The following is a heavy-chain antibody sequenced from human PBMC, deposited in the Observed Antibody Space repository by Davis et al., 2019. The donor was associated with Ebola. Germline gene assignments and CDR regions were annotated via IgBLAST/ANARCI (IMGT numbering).Heavy chain of an antibody. CDR1: GYTFTGYY. Sequence: AASVKVSCKASGYTFTGYYMHWVRQAPGQGLEWMGWINPNSGGTNYAQKFQGWVTMTRDTSISTAYMELSRLRSDDTAVYYCAREASITIFGVVIPPDYYYYGMDVWGQGTTVTVSS. CDR2: INPNSGGT. D-gene: IGHD3-3*01. J-gene: IGHJ6*02. CDR3: AREASITIFGVVIPPDYYYYGMDV. V-gene: IGHV1-2*04.